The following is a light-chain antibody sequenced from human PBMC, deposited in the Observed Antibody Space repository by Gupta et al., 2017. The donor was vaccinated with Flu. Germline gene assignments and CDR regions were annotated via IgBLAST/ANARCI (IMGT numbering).Light chain of an antibody. Sequence: DIVMTQSPLSLPVTPGEPASISCRSSQSLLHSNGYNYVDWYLQKPGQSPQLLIYLGSNRASGVPDRFSGSGAGTDFTQKIRRVEAEDVGVYYCMQALQTPRTFGQGTHRRLN. CDR2: LGS. V-gene: IGKV2-28*01. J-gene: IGKJ5*01. CDR3: MQALQTPRT. CDR1: QSLLHSNGYNY.